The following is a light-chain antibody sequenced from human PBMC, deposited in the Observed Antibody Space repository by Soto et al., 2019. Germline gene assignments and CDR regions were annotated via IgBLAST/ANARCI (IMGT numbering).Light chain of an antibody. CDR2: LSS. CDR1: RSLLHSNGYNY. CDR3: MQPLPSWT. Sequence: DIVMTQSPLSLPVTPGRPASISCRSSRSLLHSNGYNYLDWYLQTPGQSPQLLIYLSSNRASGVPDRFSGSGSGTDFTLKISRVAAEDVGVYYCMQPLPSWTFGQGTKVDI. V-gene: IGKV2-28*01. J-gene: IGKJ1*01.